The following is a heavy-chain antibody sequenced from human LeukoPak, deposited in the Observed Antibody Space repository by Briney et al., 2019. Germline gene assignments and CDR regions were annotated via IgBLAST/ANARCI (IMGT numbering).Heavy chain of an antibody. V-gene: IGHV3-7*03. J-gene: IGHJ6*02. Sequence: GGSLRLSCAASGFTFSSYWMSWVRQAPGKGLEWVANIKQDGSEKYYVDSVKGRFTISRDNAKNSLYLQMNSLRAEDTAVYYCARYCSSTSCYTGYYYTMGVWGQGTTVTVSS. CDR2: IKQDGSEK. D-gene: IGHD2-2*02. CDR1: GFTFSSYW. CDR3: ARYCSSTSCYTGYYYTMGV.